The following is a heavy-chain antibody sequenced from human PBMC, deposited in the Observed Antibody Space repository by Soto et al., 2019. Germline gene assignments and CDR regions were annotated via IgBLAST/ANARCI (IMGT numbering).Heavy chain of an antibody. CDR3: ASTHSSGAFDI. CDR2: IDPKNGNT. D-gene: IGHD6-19*01. J-gene: IGHJ3*02. V-gene: IGHV1-18*01. Sequence: GASVKVSCKASGYTFTTFGISWVRQAPGQGLEWMGWIDPKNGNTKDAQKLQGRVTMTTDTSTSTAYMELRSLRSDDTAVYYCASTHSSGAFDIWGQGTMVTVSS. CDR1: GYTFTTFG.